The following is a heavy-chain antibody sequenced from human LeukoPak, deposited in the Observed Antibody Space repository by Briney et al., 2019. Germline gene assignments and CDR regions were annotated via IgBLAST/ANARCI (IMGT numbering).Heavy chain of an antibody. D-gene: IGHD2-2*01. Sequence: PSETLSLTCAVYGGSFSGYYWSWIRQPPGKGLEWIGEINHSGSTNYNPPLKSRVTISVDTSKNQFSLKLSSVTAADTAVYYCARGGNRVVVPAAIFSPTYKYYYHYGMDVWGQGTTVTVSS. CDR3: ARGGNRVVVPAAIFSPTYKYYYHYGMDV. V-gene: IGHV4-34*01. J-gene: IGHJ6*02. CDR1: GGSFSGYY. CDR2: INHSGST.